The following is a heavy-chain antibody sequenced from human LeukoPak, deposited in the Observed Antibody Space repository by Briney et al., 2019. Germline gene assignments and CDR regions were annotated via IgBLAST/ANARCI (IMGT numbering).Heavy chain of an antibody. CDR3: AREGFYGDSPYYYMDV. D-gene: IGHD4-17*01. V-gene: IGHV3-30*04. Sequence: GGSLRLSCAASGFTFSSYAMHWVRQAPGKGLEWVAVISYDGSNKYYADSVKGRFTISRDNSKNTLYLQMNSLRAEDTAVYYCAREGFYGDSPYYYMDVWGKGTTITVSS. CDR1: GFTFSSYA. J-gene: IGHJ6*03. CDR2: ISYDGSNK.